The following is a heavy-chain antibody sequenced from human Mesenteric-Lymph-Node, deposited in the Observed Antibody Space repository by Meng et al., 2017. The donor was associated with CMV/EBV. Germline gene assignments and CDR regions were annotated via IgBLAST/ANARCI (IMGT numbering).Heavy chain of an antibody. D-gene: IGHD2-8*01. CDR3: AKEKDARYNYGMDV. V-gene: IGHV3-23*03. J-gene: IGHJ6*02. Sequence: GESLKISCAASGFTFSDYYMSWIRQAPGKGLEWVSIIYSGGTSTFYADSVRGRFTISRDNSKNILYLQMHSLRAEDTALYYCAKEKDARYNYGMDVWGQGTTVTVSS. CDR2: IYSGGTST. CDR1: GFTFSDYY.